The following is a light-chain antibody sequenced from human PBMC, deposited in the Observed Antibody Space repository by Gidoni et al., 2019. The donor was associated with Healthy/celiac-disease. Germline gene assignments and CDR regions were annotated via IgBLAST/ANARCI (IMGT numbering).Light chain of an antibody. CDR2: GAS. J-gene: IGKJ4*01. CDR3: QQYNNWPPLT. V-gene: IGKV3-15*01. CDR1: QRVSSN. Sequence: EIVMTQSPATLSVSTGERATLPCRASQRVSSNLAWYHQKPGQAPRLLIYGASTRATGIPARFSGSGSGTEFTLTISSLQSEDFAVYYCQQYNNWPPLTFGGGTKVEIK.